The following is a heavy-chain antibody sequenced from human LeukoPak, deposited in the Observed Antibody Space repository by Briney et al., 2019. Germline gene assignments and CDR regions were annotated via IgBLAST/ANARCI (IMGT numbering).Heavy chain of an antibody. D-gene: IGHD3-10*01. J-gene: IGHJ4*02. CDR3: ARDVRLGEFGELSYFDY. V-gene: IGHV1-24*01. Sequence: AASVKVSCKVSGSTLTDLSIHWVRQAPGKGLEWMGGFDPDDGETFYAQDFQGRVIMTEDTSTDTAYMELSSLTSEDTAVYYCARDVRLGEFGELSYFDYWGQGTLVTVSS. CDR2: FDPDDGET. CDR1: GSTLTDLS.